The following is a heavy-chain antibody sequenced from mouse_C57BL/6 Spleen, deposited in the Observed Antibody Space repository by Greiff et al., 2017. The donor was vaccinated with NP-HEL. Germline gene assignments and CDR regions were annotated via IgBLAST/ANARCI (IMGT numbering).Heavy chain of an antibody. J-gene: IGHJ4*01. Sequence: QVQLKQSGPGLVAPSQSLSITCTVSGFSLTSYGVHWVRQPPGKGLEWLVVIWSDGSTTYNSALKSRLSISKDNSKSQVFLKMNSLQTDDTAMYYCARHYYGSQGAMDYWGQGTSVTVSS. CDR1: GFSLTSYG. CDR2: IWSDGST. D-gene: IGHD1-1*01. V-gene: IGHV2-6-1*01. CDR3: ARHYYGSQGAMDY.